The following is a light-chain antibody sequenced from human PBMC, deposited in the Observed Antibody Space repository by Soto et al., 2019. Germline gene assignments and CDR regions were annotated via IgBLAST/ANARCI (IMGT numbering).Light chain of an antibody. CDR2: GAS. CDR3: QQYGTSPFT. V-gene: IGKV3-20*01. CDR1: QSVRLNY. Sequence: EIVLTQSSGTLSLSPGERATLSCRASQSVRLNYLACDQQRLGQAPRLLIYGASSRAAGTQDRFSGSGSGTDFTLTISGLEPEDFSVYYCQQYGTSPFTFGQGTRLDLK. J-gene: IGKJ2*01.